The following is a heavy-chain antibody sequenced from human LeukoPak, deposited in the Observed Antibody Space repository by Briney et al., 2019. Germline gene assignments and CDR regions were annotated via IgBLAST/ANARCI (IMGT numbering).Heavy chain of an antibody. CDR2: IYHSGST. Sequence: SETLSLTCTVSGVSITTYYWSWIRQPPGKGLEWIGYIYHSGSTNYNPSLKSRVTISVDTSKNQFSLKLSSVTAADTAVYYCLRTSRVWFDPWGQGTLVTVSS. CDR3: LRTSRVWFDP. V-gene: IGHV4-59*12. CDR1: GVSITTYY. J-gene: IGHJ5*02.